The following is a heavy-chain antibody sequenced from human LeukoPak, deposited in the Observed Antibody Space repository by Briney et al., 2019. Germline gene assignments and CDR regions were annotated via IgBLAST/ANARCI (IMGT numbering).Heavy chain of an antibody. CDR2: ISSSSSTI. V-gene: IGHV3-48*01. CDR1: GFTFSSHS. CDR3: ARGAYYYED. D-gene: IGHD3-22*01. Sequence: QPGGSLRLSCAASGFTFSSHSMNWVRQAPGKGLEWVSYISSSSSTIYYADSVKGRFTISRDNAKNSLYLQMNSPRAEDTAVYYCARGAYYYEDWGQGTLVTVSS. J-gene: IGHJ1*01.